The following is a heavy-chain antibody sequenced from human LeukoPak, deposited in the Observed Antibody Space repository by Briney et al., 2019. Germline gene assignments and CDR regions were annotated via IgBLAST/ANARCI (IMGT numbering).Heavy chain of an antibody. Sequence: ASVKVSCKASGGTFSSYAISWVRQAPGQGLEWMGGIIPIFGTANYAQKFQGRVTMTRNTSISTAYMELSSLRSEDTAVYYCARANLWFGGFDYWGQGTLVTVSS. CDR2: IIPIFGTA. V-gene: IGHV1-69*05. CDR1: GGTFSSYA. CDR3: ARANLWFGGFDY. J-gene: IGHJ4*02. D-gene: IGHD3-10*01.